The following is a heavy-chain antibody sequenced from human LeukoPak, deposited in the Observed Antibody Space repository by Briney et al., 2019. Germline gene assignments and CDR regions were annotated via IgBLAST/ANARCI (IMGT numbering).Heavy chain of an antibody. CDR1: GFCVSDPLSY. J-gene: IGHJ4*02. Sequence: SETLSLTCTVSGFCVSDPLSYWGWVRQPPGKGLEWIAEINFIGRTSYNSSLNSRVTMSVDTSKNQFSLKMTSLTAADTAVYFCARLTKGRYFDYIFAFWGQGILVTVSS. D-gene: IGHD3-9*01. V-gene: IGHV4-39*01. CDR2: INFIGRT. CDR3: ARLTKGRYFDYIFAF.